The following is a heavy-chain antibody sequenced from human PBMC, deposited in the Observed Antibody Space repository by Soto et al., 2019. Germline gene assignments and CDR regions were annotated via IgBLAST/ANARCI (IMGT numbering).Heavy chain of an antibody. CDR3: AKGSWVHHGSEGGNWLDP. Sequence: VQLLESGGGLVQPGGSLRLSCAASGVSFSNYAMNWVRQAPGKGPEWVSGISHSGSSTYYADSVKGRFTISRDNSKNTLYLQMNSLRAEDTAVYYCAKGSWVHHGSEGGNWLDPWGQGTLVTVSS. V-gene: IGHV3-23*01. CDR2: ISHSGSST. D-gene: IGHD3-10*01. J-gene: IGHJ5*02. CDR1: GVSFSNYA.